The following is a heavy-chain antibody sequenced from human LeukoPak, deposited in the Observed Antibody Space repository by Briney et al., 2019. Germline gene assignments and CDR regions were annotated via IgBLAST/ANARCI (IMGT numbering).Heavy chain of an antibody. CDR1: GFTISTYW. Sequence: GGSLRLSCTASGFTISTYWMSWVRQAPGKGLEWVANINQDGSKKYYVDSVKGRFTISRDNVKNSVYLQMNSLRAEDTAVYSCARAVAAADSYWGRGTLVTVSS. CDR2: INQDGSKK. J-gene: IGHJ4*02. D-gene: IGHD6-13*01. CDR3: ARAVAAADSY. V-gene: IGHV3-7*04.